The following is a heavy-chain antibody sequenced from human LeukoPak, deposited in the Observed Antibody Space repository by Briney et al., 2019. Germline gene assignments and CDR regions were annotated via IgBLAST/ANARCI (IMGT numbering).Heavy chain of an antibody. D-gene: IGHD1-1*01. V-gene: IGHV4-4*07. CDR2: IYTSGST. CDR1: GGSISSYY. CDR3: ARRAYSAAYWKHFDY. J-gene: IGHJ4*02. Sequence: SETLSLTCTVSGGSISSYYWSWIRQPAGKGLEWIGRIYTSGSTNYNPSLKSRVTMSVDTSKNQFSLKLNSVTAADTAVYFCARRAYSAAYWKHFDYWGQGTLVTVSS.